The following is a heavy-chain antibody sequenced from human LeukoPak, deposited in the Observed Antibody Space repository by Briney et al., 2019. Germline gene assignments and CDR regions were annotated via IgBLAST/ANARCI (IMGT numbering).Heavy chain of an antibody. CDR2: ISSSGSTI. CDR1: GFTFSDYY. J-gene: IGHJ6*03. CDR3: ARDLHYYDSSGYLAYRYYYMDV. V-gene: IGHV3-11*04. D-gene: IGHD3-22*01. Sequence: PGGSLRLSCAASGFTFSDYYMSWIRQAPGKGLEWVSYISSSGSTIYYADSVKGRFTISRDNAKNSLYLQMNSLRAEDTAVYYCARDLHYYDSSGYLAYRYYYMDVWGKGTTVTVSS.